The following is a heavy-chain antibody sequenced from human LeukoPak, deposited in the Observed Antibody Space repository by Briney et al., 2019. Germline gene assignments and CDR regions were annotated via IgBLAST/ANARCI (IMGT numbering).Heavy chain of an antibody. D-gene: IGHD3-3*01. CDR1: GGTFSSHA. V-gene: IGHV1-69*05. CDR3: ACRPSYYDFWSGYDY. Sequence: SVKVSCKASGGTFSSHAISWVRQAPGQGLEWMGGIIPIFGTANYAQKFQGRVTITTDESTSTAYMELSSLRSEDTAVYYCACRPSYYDFWSGYDYWGQGTLVTVSS. J-gene: IGHJ4*02. CDR2: IIPIFGTA.